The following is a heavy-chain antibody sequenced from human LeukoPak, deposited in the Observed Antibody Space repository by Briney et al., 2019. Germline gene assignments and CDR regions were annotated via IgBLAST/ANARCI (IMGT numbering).Heavy chain of an antibody. V-gene: IGHV3-48*03. Sequence: GGSLRLSCAASGFIFSNYEMNWVRQAPGKGLEWISYITTTGDRIQYADSVKGRFTVSRDSAKNSLFLQMNSLRVEDTGVYFCARDTKDYWGQGTLVTVSS. J-gene: IGHJ4*02. CDR3: ARDTKDY. CDR1: GFIFSNYE. CDR2: ITTTGDRI. D-gene: IGHD2-8*01.